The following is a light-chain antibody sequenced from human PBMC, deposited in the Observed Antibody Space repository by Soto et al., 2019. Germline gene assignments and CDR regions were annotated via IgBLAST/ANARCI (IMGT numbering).Light chain of an antibody. J-gene: IGKJ5*01. Sequence: EIVFTQSPGTLSLSPGERATLSCRASQIVGGSTLALFQQRPGQAPRLVIYGASNRTAGIPDRIRGSGSVTDFTLSVSRLEPEDFAMYYCQQDNWAPDTFGQGTRLEMK. CDR2: GAS. CDR3: QQDNWAPDT. V-gene: IGKV3-20*01. CDR1: QIVGGST.